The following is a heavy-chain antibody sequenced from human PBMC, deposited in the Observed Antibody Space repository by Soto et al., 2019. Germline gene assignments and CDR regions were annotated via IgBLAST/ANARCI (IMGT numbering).Heavy chain of an antibody. CDR2: IYYSGST. J-gene: IGHJ4*02. D-gene: IGHD6-6*01. Sequence: QVQLQESGPGLVKPSETLSLTCTVSGGSISSYYWSWIRQPPGKGLEWIGYIYYSGSTNYNPSLKSLVTISVDTSKNQFSLKLSSVTAADTAVYYCARDSGDSSSSTFDYWGQGTLVTVSS. CDR1: GGSISSYY. CDR3: ARDSGDSSSSTFDY. V-gene: IGHV4-59*01.